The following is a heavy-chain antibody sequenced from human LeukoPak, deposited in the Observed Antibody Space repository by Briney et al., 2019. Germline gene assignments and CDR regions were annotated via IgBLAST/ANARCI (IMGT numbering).Heavy chain of an antibody. D-gene: IGHD5-18*01. V-gene: IGHV1-2*02. CDR2: INPNSGGT. Sequence: ASVKVSCKASGYTFTSYGISWVRQAPGQGLEWMGWINPNSGGTDYAQKFQGRVTMTRDTPISTAYMELSKLRSDDTAVYYCARDVGHTAMVNFDYWGQGTLVTVSS. CDR3: ARDVGHTAMVNFDY. CDR1: GYTFTSYG. J-gene: IGHJ4*02.